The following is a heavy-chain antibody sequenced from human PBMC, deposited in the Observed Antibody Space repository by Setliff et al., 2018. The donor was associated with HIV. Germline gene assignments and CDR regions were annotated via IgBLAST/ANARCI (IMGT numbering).Heavy chain of an antibody. CDR1: GYAFTMYG. CDR3: ARDDPIRKEVASGLDY. CDR2: ISGYNGKT. V-gene: IGHV1-18*01. J-gene: IGHJ4*02. D-gene: IGHD3-10*01. Sequence: ASVKVSCKASGYAFTMYGITWVRQAPGLGLEWMGWISGYNGKTNYAQNFQGRVTMTTDTSTSTAYMEVRSLRYDDTAVYYCARDDPIRKEVASGLDYWGQGTLVTVSS.